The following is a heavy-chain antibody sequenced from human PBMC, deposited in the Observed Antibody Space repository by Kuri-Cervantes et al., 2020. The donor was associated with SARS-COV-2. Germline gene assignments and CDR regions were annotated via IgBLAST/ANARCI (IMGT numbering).Heavy chain of an antibody. CDR2: IKSKTDGGTT. J-gene: IGHJ4*02. V-gene: IGHV3-15*01. Sequence: GESLKISCAASGFTFSNAWMSWVRQAPGKGLEWVGRIKSKTDGGTTDYAAPVKGRFTISRDDSKNTLYLQMNSLKTEDTAVYYCARAAGGEAYWGQGTLVTVSS. CDR3: ARAAGGEAY. CDR1: GFTFSNAW. D-gene: IGHD3-10*01.